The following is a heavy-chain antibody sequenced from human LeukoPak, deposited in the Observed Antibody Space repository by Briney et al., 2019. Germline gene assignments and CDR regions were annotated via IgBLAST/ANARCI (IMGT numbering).Heavy chain of an antibody. D-gene: IGHD3-9*01. CDR2: ISYDGSNK. CDR3: AREIRDFDWLSPYMDV. Sequence: GRSLRLSCAASGFTFSSYGMHWVRQAPGKGLEWVAVISYDGSNKYYADSVKGRFIISRDNSKNTLYLQMNSLRAEDTAVYYCAREIRDFDWLSPYMDVWGKGTTVTISS. J-gene: IGHJ6*03. V-gene: IGHV3-30*03. CDR1: GFTFSSYG.